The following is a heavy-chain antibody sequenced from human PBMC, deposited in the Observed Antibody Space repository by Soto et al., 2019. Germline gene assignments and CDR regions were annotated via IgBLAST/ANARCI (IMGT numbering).Heavy chain of an antibody. J-gene: IGHJ3*02. D-gene: IGHD3-16*02. CDR3: AHLMITFGGVLADDAIDI. Sequence: SGPTLVNPTQTLTLTCTFSGFSLSTKTVGVSWIRQPPGKALEWLAVIYWDDDKRYSPSLENRLTIIKDISRNQVVLTMTNMDPVDTATYYCAHLMITFGGVLADDAIDISGPATFVTVSS. CDR2: IYWDDDK. V-gene: IGHV2-5*02. CDR1: GFSLSTKTVG.